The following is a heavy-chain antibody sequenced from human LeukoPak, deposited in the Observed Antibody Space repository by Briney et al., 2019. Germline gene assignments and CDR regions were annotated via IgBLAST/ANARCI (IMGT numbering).Heavy chain of an antibody. V-gene: IGHV3-21*01. CDR2: ISSSSSYM. CDR3: AELGITMIGGV. D-gene: IGHD3-10*02. Sequence: GGSLRLSCAASGFTLSSYSMTWVRQAPGKGLEWVSFISSSSSYMYYADSVKGRFTISRDNAKNSLYLQMNSLRAEDTAVYYCAELGITMIGGVWGKGTTVTISS. CDR1: GFTLSSYS. J-gene: IGHJ6*04.